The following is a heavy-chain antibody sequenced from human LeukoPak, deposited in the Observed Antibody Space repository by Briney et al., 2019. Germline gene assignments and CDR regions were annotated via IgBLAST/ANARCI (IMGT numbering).Heavy chain of an antibody. D-gene: IGHD2-15*01. CDR1: GYTFTSYG. V-gene: IGHV1-18*01. CDR2: ISAYNGNT. Sequence: ASVKVSCKASGYTFTSYGISWVRQAPGQGLEWMGWISAYNGNTNYAQKLQGRVTMTTDTSTSTAYMELRSLRSDDTAVYYCARHLDVVAATCWFDPWGQGTLVTVSS. J-gene: IGHJ5*02. CDR3: ARHLDVVAATCWFDP.